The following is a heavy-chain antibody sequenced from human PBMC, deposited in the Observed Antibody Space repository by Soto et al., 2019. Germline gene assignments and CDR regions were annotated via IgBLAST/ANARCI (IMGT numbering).Heavy chain of an antibody. J-gene: IGHJ3*02. CDR2: ISSSGSNI. CDR1: GFTFSDYY. CDR3: ARDRQWELLNEGDAFDI. V-gene: IGHV3-11*01. D-gene: IGHD1-26*01. Sequence: QVQLVESGGGLVKPGGSLRLSCAASGFTFSDYYMSWIRQAPGKGLEWVSYISSSGSNIYYADSVKGRFTISKDNTKNSLYLQMNSLRAEDTAVYYCARDRQWELLNEGDAFDICGQGTMVTVSS.